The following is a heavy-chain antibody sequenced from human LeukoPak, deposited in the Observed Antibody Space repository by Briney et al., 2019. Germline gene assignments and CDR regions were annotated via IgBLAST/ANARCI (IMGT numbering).Heavy chain of an antibody. CDR2: ISAYNGNT. CDR3: ARPRDTIFGVVIHDAFDI. D-gene: IGHD3-3*01. J-gene: IGHJ3*02. CDR1: GYTFTSYG. V-gene: IGHV1-18*01. Sequence: ASVKVSCKASGYTFTSYGISWVRQAPGQGLEWMGWISAYNGNTNYAQKLQGRVTMTTDTSTSTAYMELRSLRSDDTAVYYCARPRDTIFGVVIHDAFDIWGQGTMVTVSS.